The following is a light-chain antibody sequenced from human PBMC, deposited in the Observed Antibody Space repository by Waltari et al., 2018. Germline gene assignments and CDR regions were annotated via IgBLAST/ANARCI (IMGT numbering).Light chain of an antibody. CDR1: SSNIGSNY. V-gene: IGLV1-47*01. CDR2: RND. Sequence: QSVLTPPPSASGTPGQRVTISCSGSSSNIGSNYVYWYQHLPGTTPKLLISRNDQRPSGVPDRFSGSKSGTSASLDISGLRSEDEGDYYCAAWDGGVSGPHVFGTGTKVTVL. J-gene: IGLJ1*01. CDR3: AAWDGGVSGPHV.